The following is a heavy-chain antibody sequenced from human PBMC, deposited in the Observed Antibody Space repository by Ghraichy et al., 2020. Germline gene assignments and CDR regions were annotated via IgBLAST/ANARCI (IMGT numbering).Heavy chain of an antibody. Sequence: TLSLTCAVYGGSFSGYYWSWIRQPPGKGLEWIGEINHSGSTNYNPSLKSRVTISVDTSKNQFSLKLSSVTAADTAVYYCASQSYYFDYWGQGTLVTVSS. CDR2: INHSGST. CDR1: GGSFSGYY. J-gene: IGHJ4*02. CDR3: ASQSYYFDY. V-gene: IGHV4-34*01. D-gene: IGHD1-26*01.